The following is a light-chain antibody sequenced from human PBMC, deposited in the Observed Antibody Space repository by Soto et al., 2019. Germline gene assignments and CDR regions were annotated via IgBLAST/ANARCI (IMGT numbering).Light chain of an antibody. J-gene: IGLJ1*01. CDR3: CSYAGSSTYV. CDR1: SSDVGTYDL. Sequence: QSVLTQPASVSGSPGQSITISCTGSSSDVGTYDLVSWYQQHPGKAPTLIIYEVTERPSGFSPRFSGSKSGNTASLTISGLQAEDEADYYCCSYAGSSTYVFGAGTKLTVL. V-gene: IGLV2-23*02. CDR2: EVT.